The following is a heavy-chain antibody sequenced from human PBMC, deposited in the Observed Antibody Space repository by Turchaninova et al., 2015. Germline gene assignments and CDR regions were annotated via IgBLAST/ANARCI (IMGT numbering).Heavy chain of an antibody. Sequence: QVLLQQWGAGLLKPSAPLSLPCAVYGGSLSGYSCGWIRRPQGKGLEWIGEISHRGSTNYNPSLKSRVTISVDTSKNQFSLKLSSVTAADTTVYFCAREIAAARGAFDMWGQGTMVTVSS. J-gene: IGHJ3*02. CDR3: AREIAAARGAFDM. D-gene: IGHD6-25*01. CDR2: ISHRGST. V-gene: IGHV4-34*01. CDR1: GGSLSGYS.